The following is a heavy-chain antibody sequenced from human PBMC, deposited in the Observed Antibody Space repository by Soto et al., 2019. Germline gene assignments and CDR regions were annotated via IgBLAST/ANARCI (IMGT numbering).Heavy chain of an antibody. CDR3: AKDTQRWLQPDFDY. Sequence: EVQLVESGGGLVPPGRSLRLSCAASGFTFDDYAMHWVRQAPGKGLEWVSGISWNSGTIGYADSVKGRFTISRDNAKNSLYLQMNSLRAADTAFYYCAKDTQRWLQPDFDYWGQGTLVTVSS. CDR1: GFTFDDYA. D-gene: IGHD5-12*01. CDR2: ISWNSGTI. J-gene: IGHJ4*02. V-gene: IGHV3-9*01.